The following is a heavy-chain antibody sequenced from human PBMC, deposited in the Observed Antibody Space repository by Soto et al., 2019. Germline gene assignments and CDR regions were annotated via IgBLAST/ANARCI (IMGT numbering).Heavy chain of an antibody. V-gene: IGHV4-39*01. CDR1: GGSIDRSDYY. CDR3: ARHFVAVVIKGWGY. D-gene: IGHD3-22*01. J-gene: IGHJ4*02. Sequence: ETLSLTCTVSGGSIDRSDYYWDWIRQPPGKGLEWIGTSYYNGNAYYNPSLRSRVTMSVDTSKNQFSLKLISVTAADTAVYYCARHFVAVVIKGWGYWGQGTLVTVSS. CDR2: SYYNGNA.